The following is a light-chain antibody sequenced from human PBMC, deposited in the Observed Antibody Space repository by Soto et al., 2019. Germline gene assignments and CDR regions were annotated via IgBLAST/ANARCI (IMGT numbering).Light chain of an antibody. CDR3: CSYAGSNYV. V-gene: IGLV2-11*01. CDR1: SSDVGGYNY. J-gene: IGLJ1*01. Sequence: QSALTQPRSVSGSPGQPVTISCTGTSSDVGGYNYVSWYQQHPGKAPKFMIYDVSKRPSGVPNRFSASKSGNTASLTISGLQAEDEADYYCCSYAGSNYVFGTGTKVTVL. CDR2: DVS.